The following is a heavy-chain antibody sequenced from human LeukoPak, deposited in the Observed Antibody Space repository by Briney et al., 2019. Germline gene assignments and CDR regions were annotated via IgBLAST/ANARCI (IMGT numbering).Heavy chain of an antibody. CDR3: ASLTIGRYSQLDN. D-gene: IGHD1-26*01. CDR2: IYHTGSP. J-gene: IGHJ4*02. V-gene: IGHV4-30-2*01. Sequence: SETLSLTCTVSDDSISSGAYYWSWIRQPPGKGLEWIGYIYHTGSPYYNPSLKSRVSISADRSKNQFSLNLTSVTAADTAVYYCASLTIGRYSQLDNWGQGTLVTVSS. CDR1: DDSISSGAYY.